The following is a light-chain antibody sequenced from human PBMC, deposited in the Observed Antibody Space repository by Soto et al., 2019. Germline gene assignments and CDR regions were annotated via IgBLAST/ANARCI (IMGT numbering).Light chain of an antibody. CDR3: EQFGSYPVA. J-gene: IGKJ1*01. CDR1: QSINTW. Sequence: DIQLTQSPSTLSASIGDRVTITCRASQSINTWLAWYQQKPGKAPQVLIYKASSLESGAPSRFSCRASGTEFTLTINSLQPDEFATYYCEQFGSYPVAFGQGTRVEIK. V-gene: IGKV1-5*03. CDR2: KAS.